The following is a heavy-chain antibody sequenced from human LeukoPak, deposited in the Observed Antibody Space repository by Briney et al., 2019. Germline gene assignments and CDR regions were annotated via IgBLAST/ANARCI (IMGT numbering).Heavy chain of an antibody. CDR3: ARDEAPYGGPYYHYGMDV. V-gene: IGHV3-48*03. Sequence: GGSLRLSCAASGFTFSSYVMNWVRQAPGKGLEWVSYISSSGSTIYYADSVKGRFTISRDNAKNSLYLQMNSLRAEDTAVYYCARDEAPYGGPYYHYGMDVWGQGTTVTVSS. J-gene: IGHJ6*02. D-gene: IGHD4-23*01. CDR1: GFTFSSYV. CDR2: ISSSGSTI.